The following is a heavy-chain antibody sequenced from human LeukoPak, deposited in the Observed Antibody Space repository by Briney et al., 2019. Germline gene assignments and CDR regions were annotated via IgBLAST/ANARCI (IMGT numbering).Heavy chain of an antibody. D-gene: IGHD2-15*01. Sequence: GGSLRLSCAASGFTFNSYAMHWVRQAPGKGLEWVAVISYDGSNKYYADSVKGRFTISRDNSKNTLYLQMNSLRAEDTAVYYCAREACNGGSCFFDYWGQGTLVTVSS. CDR2: ISYDGSNK. V-gene: IGHV3-30*04. CDR1: GFTFNSYA. J-gene: IGHJ4*02. CDR3: AREACNGGSCFFDY.